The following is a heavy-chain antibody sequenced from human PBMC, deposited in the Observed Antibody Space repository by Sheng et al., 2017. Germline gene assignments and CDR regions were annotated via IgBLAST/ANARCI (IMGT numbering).Heavy chain of an antibody. CDR1: GFTFSSDW. J-gene: IGHJ6*03. Sequence: EVQLVESGGRLSSAWGSLRLSCAASGFTFSSDWMHWVRQAPGKGLVWVSRINRDGSSTSYADSVKGRFTISRDNAKNTLYLQMNSLRAEDTAVYYCARDRPGDYFYMDVVGPRDRRSPSP. CDR2: INRDGSST. V-gene: IGHV3-74*01. D-gene: IGHD6-6*01. CDR3: ARDRPGDYFYMDV.